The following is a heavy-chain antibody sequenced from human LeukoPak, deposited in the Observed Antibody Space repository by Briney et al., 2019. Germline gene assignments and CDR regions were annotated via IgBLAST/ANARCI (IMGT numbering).Heavy chain of an antibody. Sequence: GALRLSCAASGFTFSNYSMNWGRQAPGKGLGWVSSISSSSSYIYYADSVKGRFTISRDNAKNSLYLQMNSLRAEDTAVYYCARYYYDSSGYSYWGQGTLVTVSS. V-gene: IGHV3-21*01. CDR1: GFTFSNYS. J-gene: IGHJ4*02. D-gene: IGHD3-22*01. CDR3: ARYYYDSSGYSY. CDR2: ISSSSSYI.